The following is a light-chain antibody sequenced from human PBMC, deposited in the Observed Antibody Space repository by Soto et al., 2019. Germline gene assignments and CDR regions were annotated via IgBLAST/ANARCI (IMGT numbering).Light chain of an antibody. J-gene: IGKJ1*01. CDR2: GAS. CDR1: QSVSSN. CDR3: QQYNNWPRT. V-gene: IGKV3-15*01. Sequence: EIVMTQSPATLSASPGERATLSCRASQSVSSNLAWYQQKPGQAPRLLIYGASTRATGIPDRFSGSGSGTEFTLTITSLQSEDFAVYYCQQYNNWPRTFGQGTKVDI.